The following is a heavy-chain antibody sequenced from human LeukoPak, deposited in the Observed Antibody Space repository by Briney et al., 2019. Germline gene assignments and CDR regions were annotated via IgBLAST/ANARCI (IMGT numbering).Heavy chain of an antibody. Sequence: MPSETLSLTCTVSGGSISSYYWSWIRQPPGKGLEWIGYICYSGSTNYNPSLKSRVTISVDTSKNQFSLKLSSVTAADTAVYYCARHESYGDFNNWFDPWGQGTLVTVSS. CDR3: ARHESYGDFNNWFDP. D-gene: IGHD4-17*01. V-gene: IGHV4-59*08. CDR2: ICYSGST. CDR1: GGSISSYY. J-gene: IGHJ5*02.